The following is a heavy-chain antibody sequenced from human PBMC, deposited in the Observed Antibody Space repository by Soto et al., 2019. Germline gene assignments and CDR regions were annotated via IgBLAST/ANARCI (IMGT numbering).Heavy chain of an antibody. CDR1: GGFVSSGSYY. V-gene: IGHV4-34*01. Sequence: QVQLQQWGAGLLKPSETLSLTCAVYGGFVSSGSYYWSWIRQPPGKVLELIGEMSHSGGTHFNPSNESRVTISVNTSKNQSSLKMSSVTAADPALYYCARVERGNATTVVDAFDIWGPGTMVTVSS. CDR2: MSHSGGT. CDR3: ARVERGNATTVVDAFDI. D-gene: IGHD3-16*01. J-gene: IGHJ3*02.